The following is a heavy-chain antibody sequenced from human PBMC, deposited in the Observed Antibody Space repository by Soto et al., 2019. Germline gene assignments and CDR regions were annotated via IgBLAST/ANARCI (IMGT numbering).Heavy chain of an antibody. CDR1: GYTFTGYY. D-gene: IGHD6-19*01. Sequence: ASVKVSCKASGYTFTGYYMHWVRQAPGQGLEWMGWINPNSGGTNYAQKFQGWVTMTRDTSISTAYMELSRLRSDDTDVYYCARTPGIAVAGTSEYYYYGMDVWGQGTTVTVSS. V-gene: IGHV1-2*04. CDR3: ARTPGIAVAGTSEYYYYGMDV. CDR2: INPNSGGT. J-gene: IGHJ6*02.